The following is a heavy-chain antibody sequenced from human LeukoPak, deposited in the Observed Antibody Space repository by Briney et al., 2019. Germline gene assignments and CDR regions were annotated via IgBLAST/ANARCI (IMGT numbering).Heavy chain of an antibody. D-gene: IGHD3-22*01. CDR1: GGSISSSSYY. Sequence: PSETLSLTCTVSGGSISSSSYYWGWIRQPPGKGLEWIGSIYYSGSTYYNPSLKSRVTISVDTSKNQFSLKLSSVTAADTAVYYCARCRGYYYDSSGYPSGWGQGTLVTVSS. CDR2: IYYSGST. V-gene: IGHV4-39*07. CDR3: ARCRGYYYDSSGYPSG. J-gene: IGHJ4*02.